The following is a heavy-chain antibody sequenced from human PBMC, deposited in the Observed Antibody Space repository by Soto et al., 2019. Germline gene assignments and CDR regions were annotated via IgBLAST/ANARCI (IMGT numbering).Heavy chain of an antibody. CDR3: EGGRARLGEPWGLDY. D-gene: IGHD1-26*01. CDR1: GGSFSGYY. Sequence: QVQLQQWGAGLLKTSENLSLTCAVYGGSFSGYYWSWIRQPPGKGLEWIGEINHSGSTNYNPSLKCRDTLSVDTSKNQFSLKLCGVPAADWAVYYCEGGRARLGEPWGLDYWCQGTLVAVSS. J-gene: IGHJ4*02. V-gene: IGHV4-34*01. CDR2: INHSGST.